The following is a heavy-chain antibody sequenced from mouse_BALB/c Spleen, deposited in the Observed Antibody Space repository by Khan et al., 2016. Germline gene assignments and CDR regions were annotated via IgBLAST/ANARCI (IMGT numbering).Heavy chain of an antibody. Sequence: QIQVVQSGPELKKPGETVKISCKASGYTFTNYGMNWVKQAPGKGLKWRGWINTYTGEPTYAEDFKGRFAFSLEHSDGNAYLQIKNLKNEDTDHFFGAKLGLYYAMDYWGQGTSVTVSS. CDR1: GYTFTNYG. J-gene: IGHJ4*01. D-gene: IGHD4-1*01. V-gene: IGHV9-3-1*01. CDR2: INTYTGEP. CDR3: AKLGLYYAMDY.